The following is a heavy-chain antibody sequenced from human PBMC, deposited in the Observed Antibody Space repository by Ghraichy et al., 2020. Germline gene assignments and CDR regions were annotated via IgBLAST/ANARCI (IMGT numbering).Heavy chain of an antibody. CDR2: IYHSGST. CDR3: AREVRDY. D-gene: IGHD1-1*01. V-gene: IGHV4-38-2*02. CDR1: GYSISSGYY. Sequence: SETLSLTCTVSGYSISSGYYWGWIRQPPGKGLEWIGSIYHSGSTYYNPSLKSRVTISVDTSKNQFSLKLSSVTAADTAVYYCAREVRDYWGQGTLVTVSS. J-gene: IGHJ4*02.